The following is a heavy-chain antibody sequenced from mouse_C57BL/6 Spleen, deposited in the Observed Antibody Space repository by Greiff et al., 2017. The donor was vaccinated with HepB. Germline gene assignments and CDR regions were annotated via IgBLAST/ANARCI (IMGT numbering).Heavy chain of an antibody. D-gene: IGHD2-3*01. CDR1: GFTFSDYY. V-gene: IGHV5-16*01. CDR3: ARRFYDGYYWYFDV. CDR2: INYDGSST. J-gene: IGHJ1*03. Sequence: VQLVESEGGLVQPGSSMKLSCTASGFTFSDYYMAWVRQVPEKGLEWVANINYDGSSTYYLDSLKSRFIISRDNAKNILYLQMSSLKSEDTATYYCARRFYDGYYWYFDVWGTGTTVTVSS.